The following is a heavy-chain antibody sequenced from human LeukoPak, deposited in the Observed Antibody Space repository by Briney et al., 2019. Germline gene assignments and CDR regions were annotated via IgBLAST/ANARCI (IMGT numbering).Heavy chain of an antibody. V-gene: IGHV4-4*02. Sequence: SETLSLTCAVSGASISSNNWWWSWVRQPPGKGLEWIGEIYHSGSTNYNPSLKSRVTMSVDKSKNQFSLKLSSVTAADTAVYYCASAEPRGIIWYPYWGQGTLVTVSS. CDR2: IYHSGST. CDR1: GASISSNNW. CDR3: ASAEPRGIIWYPY. D-gene: IGHD6-13*01. J-gene: IGHJ4*02.